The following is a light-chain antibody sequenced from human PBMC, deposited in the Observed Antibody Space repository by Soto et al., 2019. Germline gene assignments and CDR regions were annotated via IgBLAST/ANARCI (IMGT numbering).Light chain of an antibody. Sequence: EIVLTQSPGTLSLSPGERATLSCRASQSVSSRYLAWYQQKPGQAPRLLIYGASSRATGIPDRFSGSGSGTDCTLTISRLEPEDFAVYYCQQYGNSPPYTFGQGTKLEIK. CDR1: QSVSSRY. J-gene: IGKJ2*01. CDR3: QQYGNSPPYT. CDR2: GAS. V-gene: IGKV3-20*01.